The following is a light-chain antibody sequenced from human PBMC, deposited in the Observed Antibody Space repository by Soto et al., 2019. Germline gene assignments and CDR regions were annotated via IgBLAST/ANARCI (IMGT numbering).Light chain of an antibody. V-gene: IGKV3-15*01. CDR2: GAS. CDR3: QQYNDWPLT. Sequence: ERVMTQSPATLSFYKGERATLSFMASQSVGRNLAWYQQKPGQAPRLLFFGASTRAAGIPARFSGSGSETEFTLTISSLQSEDFAVYYCQQYNDWPLTFGGGTKV. CDR1: QSVGRN. J-gene: IGKJ4*01.